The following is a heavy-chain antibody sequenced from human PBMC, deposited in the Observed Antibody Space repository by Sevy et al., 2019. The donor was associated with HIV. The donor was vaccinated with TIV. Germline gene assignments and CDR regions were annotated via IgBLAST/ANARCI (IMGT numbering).Heavy chain of an antibody. CDR2: IHSDDTT. Sequence: GESLKISCAASGFTVNSNYMTWVRQAPGKGLEGVSVIHSDDTTYHADSVKDRFTISRDNFKNTQYLHMSSLRAEVTAVYYCARGKSGYGYALNYWGQGTLVTVSS. D-gene: IGHD5-18*01. CDR1: GFTVNSNY. CDR3: ARGKSGYGYALNY. J-gene: IGHJ4*02. V-gene: IGHV3-66*01.